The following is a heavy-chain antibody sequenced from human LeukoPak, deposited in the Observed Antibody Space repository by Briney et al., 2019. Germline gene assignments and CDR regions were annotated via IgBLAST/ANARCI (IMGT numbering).Heavy chain of an antibody. Sequence: ASVKVSSKASGGTFSSYAISWVRQAPGQGLEWMGGIIPIFGTANYAQKFQGRVTITTDESTSTAYMELSSLRSEDTAVYYCARDSGYSYGYVNWFDPWGQGTLVTVSS. V-gene: IGHV1-69*05. J-gene: IGHJ5*02. CDR2: IIPIFGTA. CDR1: GGTFSSYA. D-gene: IGHD5-18*01. CDR3: ARDSGYSYGYVNWFDP.